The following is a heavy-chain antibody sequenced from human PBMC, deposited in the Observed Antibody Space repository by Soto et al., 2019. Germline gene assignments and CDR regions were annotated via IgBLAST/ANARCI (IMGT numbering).Heavy chain of an antibody. CDR1: GGSISSYY. J-gene: IGHJ5*02. CDR2: IYYSGST. Sequence: SETLSLTCTVSGGSISSYYWSWIRQPPGKGLGWIGYIYYSGSTNYNPSLKSRVTISVDTSKNQFSLKLSSVTAADTAAYYCARGFYDFWSGYPNWFDPWGQGTLVTVSS. D-gene: IGHD3-3*01. V-gene: IGHV4-59*01. CDR3: ARGFYDFWSGYPNWFDP.